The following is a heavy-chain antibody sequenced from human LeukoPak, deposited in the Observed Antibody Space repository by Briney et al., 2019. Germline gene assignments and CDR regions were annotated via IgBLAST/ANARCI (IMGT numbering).Heavy chain of an antibody. D-gene: IGHD5-18*01. CDR3: ARHTAMAFLFDY. CDR2: ISSSGSTI. V-gene: IGHV3-11*04. Sequence: GGSLRLSCAASGFTFSDYYTSWIRQAPGKGLEWVSYISSSGSTIYYADSVKGRFTISRDNAKNSLYLQMNSLRAEDTAVYYCARHTAMAFLFDYWGQGTLVTVSS. CDR1: GFTFSDYY. J-gene: IGHJ4*02.